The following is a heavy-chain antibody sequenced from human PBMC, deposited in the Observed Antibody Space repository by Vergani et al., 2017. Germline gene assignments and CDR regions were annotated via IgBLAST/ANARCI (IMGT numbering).Heavy chain of an antibody. J-gene: IGHJ6*03. CDR2: IIPIFGTA. D-gene: IGHD1-26*01. Sequence: QVQLVQSGAEVKKPGSSVKVSCKASGGTFSSYAISWVRQAPGQGLEWMGRIIPIFGTANYAQKFPGRVTITADESTSTAYMELRSLRSEDTAVYYCARADSGSPRYYYYYMDVWGKGTTVTVSS. V-gene: IGHV1-69*18. CDR1: GGTFSSYA. CDR3: ARADSGSPRYYYYYMDV.